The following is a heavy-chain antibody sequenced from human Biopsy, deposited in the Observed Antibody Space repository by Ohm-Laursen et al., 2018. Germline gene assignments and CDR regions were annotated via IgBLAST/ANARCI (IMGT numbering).Heavy chain of an antibody. J-gene: IGHJ4*02. V-gene: IGHV4-34*01. CDR3: AREGGGLLPIRLTDF. Sequence: PSETLSLTCEVSGESFSDYYWSWIRQSPGKGLEWIGEINHRGRSSYSPSLQSRVTTSVDASKNQFSLNVKSVTAADTAVYFCAREGGGLLPIRLTDFWGQGILVTVSS. CDR1: GESFSDYY. CDR2: INHRGRS. D-gene: IGHD1-26*01.